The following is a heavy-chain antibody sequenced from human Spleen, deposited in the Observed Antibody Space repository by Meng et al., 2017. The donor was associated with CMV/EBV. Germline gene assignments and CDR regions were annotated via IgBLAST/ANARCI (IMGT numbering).Heavy chain of an antibody. D-gene: IGHD3-22*01. J-gene: IGHJ4*02. CDR1: GGSFSGYC. CDR2: INHSGST. Sequence: LPQVVAGRLSPSYTLSLTCAGFGGSFSGYCWSWIRQPPGKGLEWIGEINHSGSTNYNPSLKSRVTISVDTSKNQFSLKLSSVTAADTAVYYCARGRDYYDSSGSLDYWGQGTLVTVSS. CDR3: ARGRDYYDSSGSLDY. V-gene: IGHV4-34*01.